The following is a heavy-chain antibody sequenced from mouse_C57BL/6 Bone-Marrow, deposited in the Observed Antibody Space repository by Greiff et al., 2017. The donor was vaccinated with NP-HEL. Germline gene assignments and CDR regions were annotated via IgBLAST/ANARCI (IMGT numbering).Heavy chain of an antibody. Sequence: SGPVLVKPGASVKMSCKASGYTFTDYYMNWVKQSHGKSLEWIGVINPYNGGTSYNQKFKGKTTLTVDKSSSTAYMELNSLTYEDSTVFSCARWLPLDYWGQGTTLTVSS. D-gene: IGHD2-2*01. J-gene: IGHJ2*01. CDR1: GYTFTDYY. CDR2: INPYNGGT. CDR3: ARWLPLDY. V-gene: IGHV1-19*01.